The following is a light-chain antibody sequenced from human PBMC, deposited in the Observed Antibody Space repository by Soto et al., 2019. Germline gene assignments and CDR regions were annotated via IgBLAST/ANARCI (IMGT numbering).Light chain of an antibody. CDR1: SGDISYI. CDR3: ETWDSNTRV. CDR2: LEGSGSY. J-gene: IGLJ2*01. V-gene: IGLV4-60*02. Sequence: QSVLTQSSSASASLGSSVKLTCTLSSGDISYIIAWHQQQPGKAPRYLMKLEGSGSYNKGSGVPDRFSGSSSGADRYLTISNLQFEDEANYYCETWDSNTRVFVGGTKVTVL.